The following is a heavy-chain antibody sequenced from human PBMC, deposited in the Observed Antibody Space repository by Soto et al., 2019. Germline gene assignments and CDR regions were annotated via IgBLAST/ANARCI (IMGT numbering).Heavy chain of an antibody. Sequence: PGGSLRLSCAASGFTFSSYSMNWVRQAPGKGLEWVSSISSSSSYIYYADSVKGRFTISRDNAKNSLYLQMNSLRAEDTAVYYCARGGGQQLVLNYYYYMDVWGKGTTVTVSS. CDR1: GFTFSSYS. CDR3: ARGGGQQLVLNYYYYMDV. CDR2: ISSSSSYI. D-gene: IGHD6-13*01. J-gene: IGHJ6*03. V-gene: IGHV3-21*01.